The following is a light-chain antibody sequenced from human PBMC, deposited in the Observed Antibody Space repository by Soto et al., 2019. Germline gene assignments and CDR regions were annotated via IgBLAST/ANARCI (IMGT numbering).Light chain of an antibody. CDR3: QQRSNWPPWIT. CDR2: DAS. J-gene: IGKJ5*01. CDR1: QSVSGY. Sequence: EIVLTQSPATLSLSPGERATLSCSASQSVSGYLPWYQQKPGQAPRLLIYDASNRATGIPARFSGSGSGKDFTLTISSLEPEDFAVYYCQQRSNWPPWITFGQGTRLEIK. V-gene: IGKV3-11*01.